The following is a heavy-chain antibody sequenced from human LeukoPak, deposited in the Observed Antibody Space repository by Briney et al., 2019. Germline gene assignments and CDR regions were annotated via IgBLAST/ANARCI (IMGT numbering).Heavy chain of an antibody. Sequence: GGSLRLSCAASGFPVSSNFVSWVRRAPGRGLEWVSIIYISGSTYYPASVKGRFTISRDGSKNTLYLQMNSLRAEDTAVYYCARARRCGLIDDYGGCFDYWGQGTPVTVSS. J-gene: IGHJ4*02. CDR2: IYISGST. CDR1: GFPVSSNF. V-gene: IGHV3-53*01. D-gene: IGHD4-23*01. CDR3: ARARRCGLIDDYGGCFDY.